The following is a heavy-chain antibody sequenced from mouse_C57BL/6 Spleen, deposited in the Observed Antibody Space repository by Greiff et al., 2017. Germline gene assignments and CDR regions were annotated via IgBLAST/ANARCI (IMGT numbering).Heavy chain of an antibody. D-gene: IGHD2-4*01. CDR2: INPYNGGT. V-gene: IGHV1-19*01. J-gene: IGHJ2*01. CDR1: GYTFTDYY. Sequence: DVQLQESGPVLVKPGASVKMSCKASGYTFTDYYMNWVKQSHGKSLEWIGVINPYNGGTSYNQKFKGKATLTVDKSSSTAYMELNSLTSEDSAVYYCAREGGLRHIDYWGQGTTLTVSS. CDR3: AREGGLRHIDY.